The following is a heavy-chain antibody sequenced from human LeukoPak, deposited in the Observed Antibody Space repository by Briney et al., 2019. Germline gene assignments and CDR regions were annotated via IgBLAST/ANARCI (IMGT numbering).Heavy chain of an antibody. CDR2: IYKDGTKK. V-gene: IGHV3-30*18. CDR1: GLTFSNYV. D-gene: IGHD6-13*01. CDR3: AKAEGGSTSWYDFYYYGVDV. J-gene: IGHJ6*04. Sequence: GWALRLSCPASGLTFSNYVMHGVRQTGCKGLAWVALIYKDGTKKYIAGSVKGRFTISRDNSKNTLYLQMNSLKTDDTAVYYCAKAEGGSTSWYDFYYYGVDVWGKGATNTVSS.